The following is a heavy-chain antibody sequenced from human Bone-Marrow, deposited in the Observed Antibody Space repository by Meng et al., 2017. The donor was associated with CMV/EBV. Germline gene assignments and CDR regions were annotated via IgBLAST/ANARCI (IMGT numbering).Heavy chain of an antibody. CDR3: ARGGPYYDFWSGYSLFYYYYGMDV. V-gene: IGHV4-28*02. CDR2: IHYSGNL. Sequence: LRLSCVVSGYSISRNNWWGWIRQPPGKGLEWIGYIHYSGNLYYNPSLKSRVTMSLSTSNNHFSLKLSSVTAADTAVYYCARGGPYYDFWSGYSLFYYYYGMDVWGQGTTVTVSS. D-gene: IGHD3-3*01. CDR1: GYSISRNNW. J-gene: IGHJ6*02.